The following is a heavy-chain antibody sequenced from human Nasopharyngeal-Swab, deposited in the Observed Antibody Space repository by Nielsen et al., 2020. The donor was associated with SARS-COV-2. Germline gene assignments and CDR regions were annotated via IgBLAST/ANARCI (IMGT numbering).Heavy chain of an antibody. CDR2: INPGGGST. J-gene: IGHJ4*02. CDR1: GYTFTSYY. Sequence: ASVKVSCKASGYTFTSYYMHWVRQAPGQGLEWMGIINPGGGSTSYAQKFQGRVTMTRDTSTSTVYMELSSLRSEDTAVYYCARDLQVQGVLDYWGQGTLVTVSS. CDR3: ARDLQVQGVLDY. D-gene: IGHD2-8*02. V-gene: IGHV1-46*01.